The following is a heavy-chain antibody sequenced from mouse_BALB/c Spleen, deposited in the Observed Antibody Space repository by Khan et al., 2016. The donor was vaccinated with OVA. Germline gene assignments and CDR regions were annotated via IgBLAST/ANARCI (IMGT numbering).Heavy chain of an antibody. CDR2: IWGDGNT. J-gene: IGHJ4*01. D-gene: IGHD2-3*01. CDR3: AKPRDGYPYGMDY. Sequence: VQLQESGPGLVVPSQSLSITCTVSGFSLTNYGVNWVRQPPGKGLEWLGVIWGDGNTNYHSALKSRLSISKDNSKSQVFLKLTSLQTDDTATYYCAKPRDGYPYGMDYWGQGTSVTVSS. CDR1: GFSLTNYG. V-gene: IGHV2-3*01.